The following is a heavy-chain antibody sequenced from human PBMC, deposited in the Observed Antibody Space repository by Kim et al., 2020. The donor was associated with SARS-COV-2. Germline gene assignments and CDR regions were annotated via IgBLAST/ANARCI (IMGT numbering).Heavy chain of an antibody. CDR3: TSGGVRSSSFGY. J-gene: IGHJ4*02. D-gene: IGHD2-8*02. Sequence: GGSLRLSCAASGFTFSNALMSWVRQAPGKGLEWVGRIKRKSDGGTTDYAAPVKGRFTISRDDSKNTLYLQMNSLKTEDTAVYFCTSGGVRSSSFGYWGQ. V-gene: IGHV3-15*01. CDR1: GFTFSNAL. CDR2: IKRKSDGGTT.